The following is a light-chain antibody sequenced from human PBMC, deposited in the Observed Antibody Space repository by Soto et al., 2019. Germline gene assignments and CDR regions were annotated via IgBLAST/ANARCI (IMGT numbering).Light chain of an antibody. CDR2: GAS. J-gene: IGKJ1*01. CDR3: QQYGSSTPT. CDR1: QSVSSNY. Sequence: EIVLTQSPGTLSLSPGERATLSCRASQSVSSNYLAWYQRKPGQAPRLLIYGASNRATGIPNRFSGSGSGTDFSLTITRLEPEDFVVYYCQQYGSSTPTFGQATKVEI. V-gene: IGKV3-20*01.